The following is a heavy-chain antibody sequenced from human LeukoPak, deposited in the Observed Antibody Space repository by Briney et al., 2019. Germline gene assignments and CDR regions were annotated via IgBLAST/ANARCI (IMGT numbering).Heavy chain of an antibody. Sequence: GASVKVSCKASGYTFTGYYMHWVRQAPGQGLEWMGWINPNSGGTNYAQKFQGRVTMTRDTSIGTAYMELSRLRSDDTAVYYCARFGSMGATTAFDIWGQGTMVTVSS. V-gene: IGHV1-2*02. CDR1: GYTFTGYY. D-gene: IGHD1-26*01. CDR3: ARFGSMGATTAFDI. J-gene: IGHJ3*02. CDR2: INPNSGGT.